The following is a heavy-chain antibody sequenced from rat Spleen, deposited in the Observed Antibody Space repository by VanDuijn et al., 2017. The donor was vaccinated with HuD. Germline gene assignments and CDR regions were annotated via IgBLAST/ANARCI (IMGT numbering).Heavy chain of an antibody. J-gene: IGHJ2*01. CDR1: GFTFSDYY. CDR3: TTKATEGIGYFDY. V-gene: IGHV5-27*01. Sequence: EVQLVESGGGLVQPGRSLKLSCAASGFTFSDYYMAWVRQAPTKGLEWVASISTGGGNTYYRDSVKGRFTISRDNAKTTLYLQMDSLRSEDTATYYCTTKATEGIGYFDYWGQGVMVTVSS. D-gene: IGHD1-11*01. CDR2: ISTGGGNT.